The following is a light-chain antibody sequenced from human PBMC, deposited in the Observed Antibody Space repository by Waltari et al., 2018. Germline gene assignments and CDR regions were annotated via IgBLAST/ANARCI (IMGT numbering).Light chain of an antibody. V-gene: IGLV3-27*01. J-gene: IGLJ2*01. CDR1: VLAKKKY. Sequence: SYDLTQPSSVSVSPGQTATITCSGDVLAKKKYGRWFKKKPGQAPLLVIYKDSQRPSGIPERRSGTTSGTTITLTISGAQAEDEADYYCYSAADNKMIFGGGTKLTVL. CDR3: YSAADNKMI. CDR2: KDS.